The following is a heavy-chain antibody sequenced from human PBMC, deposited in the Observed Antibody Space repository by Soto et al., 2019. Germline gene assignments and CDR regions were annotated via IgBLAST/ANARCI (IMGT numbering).Heavy chain of an antibody. D-gene: IGHD1-26*01. CDR1: GFNFSAYG. Sequence: QVQRVESGGGVVQPGRSLGLSCAASGFNFSAYGMHWVRQAPGTGLELVALLSFDASKKYYADSVKGRFTISRDTSRNTLYLQMNSLRVEDTAVYYCRVGVADWGQGTRVTVSS. J-gene: IGHJ4*02. V-gene: IGHV3-30*03. CDR3: RVGVAD. CDR2: LSFDASKK.